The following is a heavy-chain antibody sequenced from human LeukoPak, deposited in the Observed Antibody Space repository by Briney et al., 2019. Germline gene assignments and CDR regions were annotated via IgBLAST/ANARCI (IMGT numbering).Heavy chain of an antibody. Sequence: GGSLRLSCAASGFTVSSNYMSWVRQAPGKGLEWVSVIYSGGSTYYADSVKGRFTISRDNSKNTLYLQMNSLRAEDTAVYYCAREKFIDYYYYYGMDVWGQGTTVTVSS. CDR2: IYSGGST. J-gene: IGHJ6*02. CDR3: AREKFIDYYYYYGMDV. CDR1: GFTVSSNY. V-gene: IGHV3-53*01.